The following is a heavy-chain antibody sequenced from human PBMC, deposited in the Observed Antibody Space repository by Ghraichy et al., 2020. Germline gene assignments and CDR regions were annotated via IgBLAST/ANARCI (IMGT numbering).Heavy chain of an antibody. Sequence: ASVKVSCKASGYTFMGYYMHWVRQAPGQGLEWMGWINPNGGGTNYAQKFQGRVTMTRDTSTSTAYIEVNRLTPDDTAVYYCARGPKQPHIAASGPGYWGQGTLVTVSS. CDR2: INPNGGGT. J-gene: IGHJ4*02. CDR1: GYTFMGYY. CDR3: ARGPKQPHIAASGPGY. V-gene: IGHV1-2*02. D-gene: IGHD6-13*01.